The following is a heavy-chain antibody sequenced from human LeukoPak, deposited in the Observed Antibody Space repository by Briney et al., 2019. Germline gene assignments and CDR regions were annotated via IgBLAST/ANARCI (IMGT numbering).Heavy chain of an antibody. CDR2: IIPILGIA. D-gene: IGHD3-10*01. V-gene: IGHV1-69*04. Sequence: SVKVSCKASGGTFSSYAIGWVRQAPGQGLEWMGRIIPILGIANNAQKFQDRVTITADKSTSTAYMELSSLRFEDTAVYYCATSSEWLVHWGQGTLVTVSS. J-gene: IGHJ5*02. CDR3: ATSSEWLVH. CDR1: GGTFSSYA.